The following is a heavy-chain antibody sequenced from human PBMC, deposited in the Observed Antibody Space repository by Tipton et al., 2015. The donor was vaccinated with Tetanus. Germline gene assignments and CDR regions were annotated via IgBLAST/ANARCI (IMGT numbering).Heavy chain of an antibody. CDR1: GGSVRSGSYY. Sequence: TLSLTCTVSGGSVRSGSYYWNWIRQRPGKGLEWIGYIFHSGSTSYNPSLKSRVTISLDRSKNQFSLKLTSVTAADAAVYYCARDQGGGRVVRLNWLDPWGQGTLVPVSS. J-gene: IGHJ5*02. D-gene: IGHD6-6*01. V-gene: IGHV4-30-2*01. CDR3: ARDQGGGRVVRLNWLDP. CDR2: IFHSGST.